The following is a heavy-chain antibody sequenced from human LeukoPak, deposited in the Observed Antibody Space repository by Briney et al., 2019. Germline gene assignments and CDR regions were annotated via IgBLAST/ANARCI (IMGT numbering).Heavy chain of an antibody. Sequence: SDTLSLTCTVSGGSISTYYWTWIRQPPASRLEWIGYVYYHGANNYNPSLTSRLTMSVDTSKNQFSLKLRSVTAADTAVYYWAREAGSYSETFFDYWGQGTLVTVSS. J-gene: IGHJ4*02. CDR1: GGSISTYY. D-gene: IGHD3-10*01. V-gene: IGHV4-59*01. CDR3: AREAGSYSETFFDY. CDR2: VYYHGAN.